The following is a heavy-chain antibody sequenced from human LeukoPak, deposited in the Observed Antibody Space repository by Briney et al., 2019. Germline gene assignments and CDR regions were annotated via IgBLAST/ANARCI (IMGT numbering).Heavy chain of an antibody. CDR2: IKQDGSQR. CDR1: GFTLSNYA. CDR3: ARRGGSSSRRSPIDY. J-gene: IGHJ4*02. Sequence: SGGSLRLSCAASGFTLSNYAMSWVRQAPGKGPEWVANIKQDGSQRYYVDSVRGRFTISRDNAKNSLFLQMNGLRAEDTAVYYCARRGGSSSRRSPIDYWGQGTLVTVSS. V-gene: IGHV3-7*01. D-gene: IGHD6-6*01.